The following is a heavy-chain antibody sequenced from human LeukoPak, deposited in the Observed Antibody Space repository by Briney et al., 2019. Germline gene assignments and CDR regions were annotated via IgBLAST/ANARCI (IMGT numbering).Heavy chain of an antibody. J-gene: IGHJ4*02. Sequence: SETLSLTCTVSRGSISSYYWSWIRQPPGKGLEWIGYIYYSGSTNYNPSLKSRVTISVDTSKNQFSLKLSSVTAADTAVYYCARIDILTGYPYDYWGQGTLVTVSS. CDR2: IYYSGST. CDR3: ARIDILTGYPYDY. D-gene: IGHD3-9*01. V-gene: IGHV4-59*08. CDR1: RGSISSYY.